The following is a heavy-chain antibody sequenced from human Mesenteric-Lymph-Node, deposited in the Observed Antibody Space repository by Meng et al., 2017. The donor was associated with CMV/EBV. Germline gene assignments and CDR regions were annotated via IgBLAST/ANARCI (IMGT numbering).Heavy chain of an antibody. CDR1: GASVSTYY. CDR2: IYYSGSA. Sequence: LTCTGSGASVSTYYWNWIRQPPGKGLEWIGYIYYSGSANYNPSLKSRVTISVDTSKNQFSLRLSSVTAADTAVYYCATWKGSGSNFDYWGQGTLVTVSS. J-gene: IGHJ4*02. V-gene: IGHV4-59*02. CDR3: ATWKGSGSNFDY. D-gene: IGHD6-19*01.